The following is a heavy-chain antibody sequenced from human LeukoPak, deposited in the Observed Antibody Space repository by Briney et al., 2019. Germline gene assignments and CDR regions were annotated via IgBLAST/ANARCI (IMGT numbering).Heavy chain of an antibody. CDR2: IIPIFGTA. J-gene: IGHJ3*02. V-gene: IGHV1-69*13. Sequence: SVKVSCKASGGTFSSYAISWVRQAPGQGLGWMGGIIPIFGTANYAQKFQGRVTITADESTSTAYMELSSLRSEDTAVYYCARGYCSSTSCPRPDAFDIWGQGTMVTVSS. D-gene: IGHD2-2*01. CDR1: GGTFSSYA. CDR3: ARGYCSSTSCPRPDAFDI.